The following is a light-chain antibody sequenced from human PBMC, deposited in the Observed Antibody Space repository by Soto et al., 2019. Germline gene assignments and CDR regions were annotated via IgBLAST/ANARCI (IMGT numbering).Light chain of an antibody. CDR1: QSVSNNY. CDR2: RAS. CDR3: QQYVSSPET. V-gene: IGKV3-20*01. J-gene: IGKJ3*01. Sequence: EIVLTQSPGTLSLSPGERATLSCRASQSVSNNYLAWYQQKAGQAPRLLIYRASNRATGIPDRFSGSGSGTDFTLTISRLEPEDFAVYYCQQYVSSPETFGPGTKVDIK.